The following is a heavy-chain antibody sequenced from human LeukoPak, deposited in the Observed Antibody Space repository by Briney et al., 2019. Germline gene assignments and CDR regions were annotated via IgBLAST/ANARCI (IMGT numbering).Heavy chain of an antibody. J-gene: IGHJ4*02. CDR1: GFTFSSYW. CDR2: IKQDGSEK. D-gene: IGHD6-19*01. Sequence: GGSQRLSCAASGFTFSSYWMSWVRQAPGKGLEWVANIKQDGSEKYYVDSVKGRFTISRDNAKNSLYLQMNSLRAEDTAVYYCARGYSSGWSTYFDYWGQGTLVTVSS. CDR3: ARGYSSGWSTYFDY. V-gene: IGHV3-7*01.